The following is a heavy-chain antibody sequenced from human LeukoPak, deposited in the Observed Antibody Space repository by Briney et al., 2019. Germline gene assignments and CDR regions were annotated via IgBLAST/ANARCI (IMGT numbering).Heavy chain of an antibody. Sequence: QPGGSLRLSCVASGFTFSSFWMSWVRQAPGKGLEFVANIDQDGSVRNYVDSVKGRFIISRDNAKNSLYLQMDSLRAEDTAVYFCARDPGSSSFDYWGLGTPATVSS. D-gene: IGHD6-13*01. CDR3: ARDPGSSSFDY. V-gene: IGHV3-7*01. J-gene: IGHJ4*02. CDR1: GFTFSSFW. CDR2: IDQDGSVR.